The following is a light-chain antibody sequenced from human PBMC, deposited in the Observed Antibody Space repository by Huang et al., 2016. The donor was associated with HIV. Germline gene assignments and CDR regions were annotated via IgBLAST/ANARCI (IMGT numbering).Light chain of an antibody. CDR2: WAS. Sequence: DIVMTQSPDSMTVSLGERATINCKSSQSVLHSSNNKNYLAWYRQKPGQPPEGLIYWASTRESGVPDRFIGSGSGTDFTLTISSLQAEDVAVYFCHQYYSSPQTFGQGTKVEIK. V-gene: IGKV4-1*01. J-gene: IGKJ1*01. CDR1: QSVLHSSNNKNY. CDR3: HQYYSSPQT.